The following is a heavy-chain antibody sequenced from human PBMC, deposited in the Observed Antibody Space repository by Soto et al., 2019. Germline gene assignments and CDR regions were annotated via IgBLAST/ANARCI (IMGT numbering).Heavy chain of an antibody. V-gene: IGHV4-59*01. CDR1: GGSISSYY. D-gene: IGHD3-9*01. CDR2: IYYSGST. J-gene: IGHJ4*02. CDR3: ARYGYDIGPDY. Sequence: PSETLSLTCTVSGGSISSYYWSWIRQPPGKGLEWIGYIYYSGSTNYNPSLKSRVTISVDTSKNQFSLKLSSVTAADTAVHYCARYGYDIGPDYWGQGTLVTVSS.